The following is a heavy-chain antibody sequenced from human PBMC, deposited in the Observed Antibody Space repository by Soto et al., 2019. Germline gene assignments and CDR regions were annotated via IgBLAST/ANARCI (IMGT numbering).Heavy chain of an antibody. J-gene: IGHJ2*01. CDR2: IIPIFGTA. CDR1: GGTFSSYA. Sequence: QVQLVQSGAEVKKPGSSVKVSCKASGGTFSSYAISWVRQAPGQGLEWMGGIIPIFGTANYAQKFQGRVTITADESTSTAYMELSSLRSEDTAVYYCARDPYCYDSSGYPDWYFDLWGRGTLVTVSS. CDR3: ARDPYCYDSSGYPDWYFDL. D-gene: IGHD3-22*01. V-gene: IGHV1-69*01.